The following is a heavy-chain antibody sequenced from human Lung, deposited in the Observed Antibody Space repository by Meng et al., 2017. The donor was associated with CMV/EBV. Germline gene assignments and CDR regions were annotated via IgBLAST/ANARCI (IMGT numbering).Heavy chain of an antibody. D-gene: IGHD5-18*01. CDR3: ARGARRLNSPYHYYYGMDV. Sequence: GSXRLSXTVSGGSISSYYWSWIRQPPGKGLEWIGYIYYSGSTNYNPSLKSRVTISVDTSKNQFSLKLSSVTAADTAVYYCARGARRLNSPYHYYYGMDVWGQGTTVXVSS. J-gene: IGHJ6*02. CDR2: IYYSGST. V-gene: IGHV4-59*01. CDR1: GGSISSYY.